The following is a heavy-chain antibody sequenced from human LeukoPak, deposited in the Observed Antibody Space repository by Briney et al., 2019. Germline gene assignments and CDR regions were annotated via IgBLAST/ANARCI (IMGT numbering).Heavy chain of an antibody. D-gene: IGHD6-13*01. Sequence: GGSLRLSCAASGFTFSSYAMSWVRQAPGKGLEWVSAISGSGGSIYYADSVKGRFTISRDNSKNTLYLQMNSLRAEDTAVYYCAKDITSIAAARGSWFDPWGQGTLVTVSS. J-gene: IGHJ5*02. CDR1: GFTFSSYA. CDR3: AKDITSIAAARGSWFDP. V-gene: IGHV3-23*01. CDR2: ISGSGGSI.